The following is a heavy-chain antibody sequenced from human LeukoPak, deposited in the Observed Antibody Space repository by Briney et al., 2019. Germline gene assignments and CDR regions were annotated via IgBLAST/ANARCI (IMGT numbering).Heavy chain of an antibody. CDR3: ARASSRFGDQGAFDI. CDR1: GGSISSYY. V-gene: IGHV4-59*01. Sequence: SETLSLTCTVSGGSISSYYWSWIRQPPGKGLEWIGYIYYSGSTNYNPSLKSRVTISVDTSKNQFSLKLSSVTAADTAVYYCARASSRFGDQGAFDIWGQGTMVTVSS. CDR2: IYYSGST. D-gene: IGHD3-10*01. J-gene: IGHJ3*02.